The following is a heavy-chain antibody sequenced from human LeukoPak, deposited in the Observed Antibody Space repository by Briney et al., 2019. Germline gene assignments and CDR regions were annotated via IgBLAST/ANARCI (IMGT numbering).Heavy chain of an antibody. V-gene: IGHV3-21*01. Sequence: GGSLRLSCAASTFTFSSYNMNWVRQAPGKGLEWVSSISSSGSYIYYRDSVKGRFTISRDNAENSLYLEMNSLRVEDTAIYHCVRDSGSYRPIDYWGQGTLVTVSS. D-gene: IGHD1-26*01. CDR3: VRDSGSYRPIDY. J-gene: IGHJ4*02. CDR2: ISSSGSYI. CDR1: TFTFSSYN.